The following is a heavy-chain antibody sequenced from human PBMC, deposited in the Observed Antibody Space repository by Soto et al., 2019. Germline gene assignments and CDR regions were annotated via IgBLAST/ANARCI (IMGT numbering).Heavy chain of an antibody. D-gene: IGHD1-7*01. CDR1: GGTFSSYA. V-gene: IGHV1-69*13. J-gene: IGHJ6*02. CDR2: IIPIFGTA. Sequence: SVKVSCKASGGTFSSYAISWVRQAPGQGLEWMGGIIPIFGTADYAQKFQGRVTTTADESTSTAYMELSSLRSEDTAVYYCAREMYNWNYGRGYYYYYGMDVWGQGTTVTVSS. CDR3: AREMYNWNYGRGYYYYYGMDV.